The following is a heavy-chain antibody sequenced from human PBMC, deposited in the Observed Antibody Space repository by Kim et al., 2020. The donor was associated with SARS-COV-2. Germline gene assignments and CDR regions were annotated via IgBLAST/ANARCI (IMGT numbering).Heavy chain of an antibody. D-gene: IGHD2-21*01. CDR2: IYSSAKS. Sequence: SETLSLTCTVSGASITSGGYYWTWSRQHPGKDREWVGYIYSSAKSDYSPSLKSRVAITMDKSNNQFSLKLYSVPAVETAGYYCSRATISWGQGTLVTVSS. CDR3: SRATIS. J-gene: IGHJ4*02. CDR1: GASITSGGYY. V-gene: IGHV4-31*03.